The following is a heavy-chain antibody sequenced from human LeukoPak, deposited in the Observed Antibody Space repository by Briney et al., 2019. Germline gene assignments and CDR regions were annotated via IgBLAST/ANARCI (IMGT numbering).Heavy chain of an antibody. CDR3: AKTPYVDIRMVTFDY. Sequence: GGSLRLSCAAPGFTFSSYAMNWVRQAPGKGLEWVSFISGSGGSTYHVDSVKGRFTISRDNSKNTLYLQMNSLRAEDTAVYYCAKTPYVDIRMVTFDYWGQGALVTVSS. J-gene: IGHJ4*02. D-gene: IGHD5-18*01. V-gene: IGHV3-23*01. CDR1: GFTFSSYA. CDR2: ISGSGGST.